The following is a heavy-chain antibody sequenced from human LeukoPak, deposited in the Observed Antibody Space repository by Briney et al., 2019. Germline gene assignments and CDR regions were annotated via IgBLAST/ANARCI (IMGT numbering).Heavy chain of an antibody. V-gene: IGHV3-7*01. Sequence: GGSLRLSCAASGFTFSSYWMSWVRQAPGKGLEWVANIKQDGSEKYYVDSVKGRFTISRDNAKNSLYLQMNSLRAEDTAVYYCARGNDAFYYGSGSYYPALYYYYYYMDVWGKGTTVTVSS. J-gene: IGHJ6*03. CDR3: ARGNDAFYYGSGSYYPALYYYYYYMDV. D-gene: IGHD3-10*01. CDR1: GFTFSSYW. CDR2: IKQDGSEK.